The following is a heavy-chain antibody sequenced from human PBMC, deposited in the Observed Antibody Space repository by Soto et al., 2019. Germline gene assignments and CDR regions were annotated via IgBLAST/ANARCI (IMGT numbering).Heavy chain of an antibody. Sequence: PSETLSLTCTVSGGSVSSGSYYWSWIRQPPGKGLEWIGYIYYSGSTNYNPSLKSRVTISVDTSKNQFSLKLSSVTAADTAVYYCAREVRIAAAGTGYYYYYGMDVWGQGTTVTVSS. CDR1: GGSVSSGSYY. CDR3: AREVRIAAAGTGYYYYYGMDV. D-gene: IGHD6-13*01. CDR2: IYYSGST. V-gene: IGHV4-61*01. J-gene: IGHJ6*02.